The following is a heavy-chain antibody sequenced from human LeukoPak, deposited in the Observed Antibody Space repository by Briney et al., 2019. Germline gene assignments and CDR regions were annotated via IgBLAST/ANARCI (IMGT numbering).Heavy chain of an antibody. CDR2: IYYSGST. CDR1: GGSISSSSYY. CDR3: ARLGGRYDFWSALGD. V-gene: IGHV4-39*01. Sequence: PSETLSLTCTVSGGSISSSSYYWGWIRQPPGTGLEWIGSIYYSGSTYYNPSLKSRVTISVDTSKNQFSLKLSSVTAADTAVYYCARLGGRYDFWSALGDWGQGTLVTVSS. J-gene: IGHJ4*02. D-gene: IGHD3-3*01.